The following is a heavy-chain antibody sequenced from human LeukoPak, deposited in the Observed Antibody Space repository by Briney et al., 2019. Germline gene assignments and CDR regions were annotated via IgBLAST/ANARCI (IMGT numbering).Heavy chain of an antibody. CDR2: ISGSGGST. V-gene: IGHV3-23*01. Sequence: AGGSLRLSCAASGFTFSSYAMSWVRQAPGKGVEWVSAISGSGGSTYYADSVKGRFTISRDNSKNTLYLQMNSLRAEDTAVYYCAKVSKVAGYPRYWGQGTLVTVSS. CDR3: AKVSKVAGYPRY. J-gene: IGHJ4*02. D-gene: IGHD6-19*01. CDR1: GFTFSSYA.